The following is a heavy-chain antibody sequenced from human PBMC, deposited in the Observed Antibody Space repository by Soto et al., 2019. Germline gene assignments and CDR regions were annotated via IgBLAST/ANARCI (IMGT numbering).Heavy chain of an antibody. V-gene: IGHV5-51*01. Sequence: GESLKISCKGSVYSFTSYWIGWVRQMPGKGLEWLGLIFPGDSDTRYSPSFQGQVTISADKSISTAYLQWGSLKASDTAMYYCARLWELPRHFDYWGQGTLVTVSS. CDR2: IFPGDSDT. J-gene: IGHJ4*02. D-gene: IGHD1-26*01. CDR1: VYSFTSYW. CDR3: ARLWELPRHFDY.